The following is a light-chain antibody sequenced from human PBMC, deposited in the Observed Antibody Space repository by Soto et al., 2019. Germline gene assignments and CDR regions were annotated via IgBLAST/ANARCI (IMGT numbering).Light chain of an antibody. CDR2: DVT. CDR3: CSYAGSYTHV. J-gene: IGLJ1*01. CDR1: SSDVGGYNF. Sequence: VLTXPRSVSGSPGQSVTISCTGTSSDVGGYNFVSWYQQYPGKAPKLIIYDVTKGPSGVPDRFSGSKSGNTASLTISGLQTDDEADYYCCSYAGSYTHVFGTGTKVPVL. V-gene: IGLV2-11*01.